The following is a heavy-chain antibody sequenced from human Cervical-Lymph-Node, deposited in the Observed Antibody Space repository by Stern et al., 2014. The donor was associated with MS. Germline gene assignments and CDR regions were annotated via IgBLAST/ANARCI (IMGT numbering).Heavy chain of an antibody. CDR3: ARSDYYYGMDV. J-gene: IGHJ6*02. CDR1: GYTFTGYY. Sequence: VQLVESGAEVKKPGASVQVSCKASGYTFTGYYMHWVRQAPGQGLEWMGRIDPNSGNTNFAQNFQGRVTMTTDTSSGTAYMELSRLISDDTAVYYCARSDYYYGMDVWGQGSTVTVSS. CDR2: IDPNSGNT. V-gene: IGHV1-2*06.